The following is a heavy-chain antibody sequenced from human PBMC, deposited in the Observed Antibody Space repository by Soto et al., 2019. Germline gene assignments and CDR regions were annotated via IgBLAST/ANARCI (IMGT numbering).Heavy chain of an antibody. V-gene: IGHV4-34*01. J-gene: IGHJ5*01. CDR3: STRAYDTNGYYRFDP. Sequence: SETLSLTCAVYGGSFRGHSWTWIRQSPGKGLEWIGDINHSGRVNYSPSLKSRVTISLDTSKNQFSLTLSAVTAADTAMYYCSTRAYDTNGYYRFDPWGQGTLVTVSS. CDR2: INHSGRV. CDR1: GGSFRGHS. D-gene: IGHD3-22*01.